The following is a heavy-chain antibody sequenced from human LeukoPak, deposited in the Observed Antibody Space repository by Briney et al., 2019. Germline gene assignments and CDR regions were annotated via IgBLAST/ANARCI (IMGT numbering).Heavy chain of an antibody. CDR2: IYYSGST. Sequence: SETLSLTCTVSGGSIGSSSYYWGWIRQPPGKGLEWIGSIYYSGSTYYNPSLKSRVTISVDTSKNQFSLKLSSVTAADTAVYYCARDTAGEFDYWGQGTLVTVSS. J-gene: IGHJ4*02. CDR3: ARDTAGEFDY. V-gene: IGHV4-39*07. CDR1: GGSIGSSSYY.